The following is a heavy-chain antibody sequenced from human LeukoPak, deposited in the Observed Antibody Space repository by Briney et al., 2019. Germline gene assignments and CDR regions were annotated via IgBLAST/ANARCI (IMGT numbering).Heavy chain of an antibody. D-gene: IGHD6-13*01. Sequence: GESLKISCKGSGYSFTSYWIGWVRQMPGKGLEWMGIIYPGDSDTRYSPSFQGQVTISADKSISTAYLQWSSLKASDTAMYYCARHSVSALGYSSSWGAAYWGQGTLVTVSS. CDR3: ARHSVSALGYSSSWGAAY. V-gene: IGHV5-51*01. CDR2: IYPGDSDT. J-gene: IGHJ4*02. CDR1: GYSFTSYW.